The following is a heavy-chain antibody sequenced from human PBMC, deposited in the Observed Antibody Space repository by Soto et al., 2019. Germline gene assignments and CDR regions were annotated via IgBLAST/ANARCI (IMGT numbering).Heavy chain of an antibody. Sequence: QVQLVQSGAEVKKSGAAVKISCQTSGFTFTTYYLHWVRQAPGQGLEWMGLINPAPASTNYAEKFQGGFTTTRDMASNTGYMHVGRLTYEDTGVYDCARGVWAGYSSEGGLDLWGQGTQFTVSS. CDR2: INPAPAST. CDR3: ARGVWAGYSSEGGLDL. V-gene: IGHV1-46*01. J-gene: IGHJ5*02. D-gene: IGHD6-19*01. CDR1: GFTFTTYY.